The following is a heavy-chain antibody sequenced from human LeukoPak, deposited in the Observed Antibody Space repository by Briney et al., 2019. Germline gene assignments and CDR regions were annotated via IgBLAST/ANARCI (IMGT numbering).Heavy chain of an antibody. D-gene: IGHD5-24*01. CDR2: IWYDGSNK. J-gene: IGHJ4*02. Sequence: PGRSLRLSCAASGFTFNSYGMNWVRQAPGKGLEWVAVIWYDGSNKYYADSVKGRFTISRDNSKNTLFLQMNSLRAEDTAVYYCARSRDGYNYFDYWGQGALVTVSS. CDR1: GFTFNSYG. CDR3: ARSRDGYNYFDY. V-gene: IGHV3-33*01.